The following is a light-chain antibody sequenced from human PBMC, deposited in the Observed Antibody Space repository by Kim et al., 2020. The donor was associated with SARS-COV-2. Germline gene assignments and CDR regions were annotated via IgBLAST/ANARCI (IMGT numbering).Light chain of an antibody. CDR2: GNG. V-gene: IGLV1-40*01. CDR1: SSNIGAGYD. CDR3: QSYDSSLSGSV. J-gene: IGLJ2*01. Sequence: RVTISCTGSSSNIGAGYDVHWCQQLPGTAPKLLIYGNGNRPSGVPDRFSGSKSGTSAALAITGLQAEDEADYYCQSYDSSLSGSVFGGGTQLTVL.